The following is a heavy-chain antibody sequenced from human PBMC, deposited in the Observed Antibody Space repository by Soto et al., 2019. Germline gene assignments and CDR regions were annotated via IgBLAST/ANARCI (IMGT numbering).Heavy chain of an antibody. CDR1: GYSFTNYG. Sequence: ASVKVSCKASGYSFTNYGISWVRQAPGQGLEWMGWISTYNGNTNSAQKLQGRVTMTTDESTSTAYMELSSLRSEDTAVYYCARGPEYYYDSSGYKLEYFQHWGQGTLVTVSS. CDR2: ISTYNGNT. V-gene: IGHV1-18*04. CDR3: ARGPEYYYDSSGYKLEYFQH. J-gene: IGHJ1*01. D-gene: IGHD3-22*01.